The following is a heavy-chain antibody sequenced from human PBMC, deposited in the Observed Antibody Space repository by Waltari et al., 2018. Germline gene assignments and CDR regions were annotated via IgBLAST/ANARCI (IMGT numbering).Heavy chain of an antibody. CDR3: ARGEYNFAWGCAWDV. CDR2: CVTILGDR. CDR1: GGTLRGYS. D-gene: IGHD2-8*02. V-gene: IGHV1-69*05. Sequence: QVQLVQSGTEVKRTGSSVRVACKASGGTLRGYSLAWVRQAPGEGLEWVGRCVTILGDRDVAQKYQGRLSLTTDESTDTAFMELSSLTNEDTCVYYCARGEYNFAWGCAWDVWGKGTTVTVSS. J-gene: IGHJ6*04.